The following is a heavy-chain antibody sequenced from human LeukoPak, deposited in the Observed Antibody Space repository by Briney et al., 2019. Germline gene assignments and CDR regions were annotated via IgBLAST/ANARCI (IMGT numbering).Heavy chain of an antibody. CDR2: ISYDGSNK. V-gene: IGHV3-30-3*01. CDR3: ANRIVGAKHFDY. CDR1: GFTFSSYA. Sequence: PGRSLRLSCAASGFTFSSYAMHWVRQAPGKGLEWVAVISYDGSNKYYADSVKGRFTISRDNSKNTLYLLMTSLRAEDTAVYYCANRIVGAKHFDYWGQGTPVTVSS. J-gene: IGHJ4*02. D-gene: IGHD1-26*01.